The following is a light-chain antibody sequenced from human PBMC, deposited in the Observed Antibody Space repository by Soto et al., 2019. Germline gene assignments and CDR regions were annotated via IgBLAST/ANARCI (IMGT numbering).Light chain of an antibody. CDR2: SKS. J-gene: IGLJ3*02. V-gene: IGLV1-44*01. CDR1: SSNIGNNS. Sequence: QSVLTQPPSASGTPGQRVTISCSGSSSNIGNNSVNWYQQLPGTAPKLLIYSKSHRPSGVPDRLSGSKSGTPASLAISGLQPEDEPDYYCAAWDDSLTGSWVFGGGTKLTV. CDR3: AAWDDSLTGSWV.